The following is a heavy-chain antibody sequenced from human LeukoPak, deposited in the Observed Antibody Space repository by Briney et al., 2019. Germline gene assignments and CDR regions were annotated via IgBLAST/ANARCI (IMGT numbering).Heavy chain of an antibody. CDR3: ARQNTARYSNRFGL. Sequence: GGSLRLSCALSGVTFCGSAMHWVRQAPGKGLGWVGPVRSKANSYATAYAASVTGTSTISRADSKNTVYMQMHSLKSDDATVFYCARQNTARYSNRFGLWGQGTLVSVS. CDR2: VRSKANSYAT. D-gene: IGHD2-15*01. V-gene: IGHV3-73*01. CDR1: GVTFCGSA. J-gene: IGHJ5*02.